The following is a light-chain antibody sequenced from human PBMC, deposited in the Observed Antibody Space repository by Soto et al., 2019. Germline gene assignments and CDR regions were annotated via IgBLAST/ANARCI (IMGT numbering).Light chain of an antibody. V-gene: IGLV2-14*03. Sequence: QSALAQPAAVSGSPGHSITISCTGTSSDVGGFNYVSWYQQYPGKAPKLLIYDVSNRPSGVSNRFSGSKSGNTASLTISGLQAEDEADYYCSSYTSNNTHVFGTGTKVTVL. J-gene: IGLJ1*01. CDR2: DVS. CDR1: SSDVGGFNY. CDR3: SSYTSNNTHV.